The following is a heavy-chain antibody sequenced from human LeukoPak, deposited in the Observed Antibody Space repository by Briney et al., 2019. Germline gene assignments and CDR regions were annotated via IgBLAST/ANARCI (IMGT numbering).Heavy chain of an antibody. V-gene: IGHV4-59*01. CDR1: GGSISSYY. CDR3: ARGQLDLYYYHMDV. J-gene: IGHJ6*03. Sequence: PSETLSLTCTVSGGSISSYYWSWIRQPPGRGLEWIGYIYYSGSTNYNPSLKSRVTISVDTSKNQFSLKLSSVTAADTAVYYCARGQLDLYYYHMDVWGKGTTVTVSS. CDR2: IYYSGST. D-gene: IGHD6-13*01.